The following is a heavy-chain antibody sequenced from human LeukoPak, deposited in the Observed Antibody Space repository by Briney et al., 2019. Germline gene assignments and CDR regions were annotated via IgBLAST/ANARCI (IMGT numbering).Heavy chain of an antibody. CDR1: AFTFSVYW. D-gene: IGHD3-10*01. CDR3: VRDGIRDIPGIITIRYDY. Sequence: AGSLRLSCSASAFTFSVYWMTWVRQAPGKGLEWVATIKEDGSDKYYVDSVRGRFTISRDNAENSLYLQMNSLTAEDTALYYCVRDGIRDIPGIITIRYDYWGQGTLVTVSS. J-gene: IGHJ4*02. CDR2: IKEDGSDK. V-gene: IGHV3-7*05.